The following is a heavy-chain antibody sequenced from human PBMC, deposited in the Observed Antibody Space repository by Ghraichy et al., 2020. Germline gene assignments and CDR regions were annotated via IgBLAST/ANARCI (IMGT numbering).Heavy chain of an antibody. CDR3: ARVPAGTNAFDI. V-gene: IGHV4-59*01. CDR2: IYYSGST. Sequence: SETLSLTCTVSGGSISSYYWSWIRQPPGKGLEWIGYIYYSGSTNYNPSLKSRVTISVDTSKNQFSLKLSSVTAADTDVYYCARVPAGTNAFDIWGQGTMGTVSS. D-gene: IGHD6-13*01. CDR1: GGSISSYY. J-gene: IGHJ3*02.